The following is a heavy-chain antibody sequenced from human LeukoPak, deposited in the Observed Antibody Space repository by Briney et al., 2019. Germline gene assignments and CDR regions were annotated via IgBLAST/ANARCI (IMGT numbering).Heavy chain of an antibody. CDR1: GFTFSSYA. CDR2: ISYDGSNK. V-gene: IGHV3-30*01. CDR3: ARGQTYYYDSSGSYDY. D-gene: IGHD3-22*01. J-gene: IGHJ4*02. Sequence: GRSLRLSCAASGFTFSSYAMHWVRQAPGKGLEWVAVISYDGSNKYYADSVKGRFTISRDNSKNTLYLQMNSLRAEDTAVYYRARGQTYYYDSSGSYDYWGQGTLVTVSS.